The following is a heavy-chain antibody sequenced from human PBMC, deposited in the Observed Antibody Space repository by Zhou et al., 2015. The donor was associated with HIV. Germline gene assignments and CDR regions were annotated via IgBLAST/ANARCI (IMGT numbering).Heavy chain of an antibody. V-gene: IGHV1-8*01. CDR3: ATMKGYGTNWGRFDP. CDR1: GYTFTTYD. Sequence: QVQLVQSGAEVKKPGASVKVSCKASGYTFTTYDINWVRQATGQGLEWMGWMNPKSGNTGYAQKFQGRVTMTRNTSINTAYMALSSLRSDDTAIYFCATMKGYGTNWGRFDPWGQGTLVTVSS. J-gene: IGHJ5*02. CDR2: MNPKSGNT. D-gene: IGHD7-27*01.